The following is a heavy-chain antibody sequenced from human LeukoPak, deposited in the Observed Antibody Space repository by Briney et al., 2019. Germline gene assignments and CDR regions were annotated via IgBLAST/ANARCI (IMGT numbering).Heavy chain of an antibody. Sequence: GSLRLSCAASGFTFSSYGMHWVRQAPGKGLEWVAVIWYDGSYKYYADSVKGRFTISRDNSKNTLYPQMNSLRAEDTAVYYCAREGYDSDYWGQGTLVTVSS. D-gene: IGHD3-22*01. CDR1: GFTFSSYG. CDR2: IWYDGSYK. J-gene: IGHJ4*02. V-gene: IGHV3-33*01. CDR3: AREGYDSDY.